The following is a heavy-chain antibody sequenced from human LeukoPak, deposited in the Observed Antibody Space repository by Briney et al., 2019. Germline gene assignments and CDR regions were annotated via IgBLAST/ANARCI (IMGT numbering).Heavy chain of an antibody. CDR3: ARDPLCSGSYLETWFDP. Sequence: PGGSLRLSCAASGFTFSSYSMTWVRQAPGKGLEWVSSISSSSSYIYYADSVKGRFTISRDNAKNSLYLQMNSLRAEDTAVYYCARDPLCSGSYLETWFDPWGQGTLVTVPS. D-gene: IGHD1-26*01. CDR2: ISSSSSYI. J-gene: IGHJ5*02. CDR1: GFTFSSYS. V-gene: IGHV3-21*01.